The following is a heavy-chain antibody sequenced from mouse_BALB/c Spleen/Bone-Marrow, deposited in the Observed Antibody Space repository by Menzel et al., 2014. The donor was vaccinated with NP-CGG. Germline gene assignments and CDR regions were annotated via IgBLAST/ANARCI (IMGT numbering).Heavy chain of an antibody. V-gene: IGHV1-80*01. D-gene: IGHD2-1*01. CDR3: ARTGNLAWFAY. CDR1: GYAFSSYW. J-gene: IGHJ3*01. CDR2: IYPGDGDT. Sequence: QVQLQQSGAELVRPGSSVKISCKASGYAFSSYWMNWVKQRPGQGLEWIGQIYPGDGDTNYNGKFKGKVTLTADKSSSTAYMQLSSLTSEDSAVYFCARTGNLAWFAYWGQGTLVTVSA.